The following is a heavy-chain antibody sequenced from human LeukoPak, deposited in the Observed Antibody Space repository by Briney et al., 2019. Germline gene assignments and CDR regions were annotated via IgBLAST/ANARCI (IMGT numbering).Heavy chain of an antibody. Sequence: PGGSLRLSCAAPVFTFSSYAMSSVRQAPGKGLEWVSTISGSGGSTYYADSVKGRFTISRDNSKNTLYLQMNSLRAEDTAVYYCAKDHRSFHGTTEFDPWGQGTLVTVSS. CDR1: VFTFSSYA. CDR3: AKDHRSFHGTTEFDP. J-gene: IGHJ5*02. D-gene: IGHD6-13*01. CDR2: ISGSGGST. V-gene: IGHV3-23*01.